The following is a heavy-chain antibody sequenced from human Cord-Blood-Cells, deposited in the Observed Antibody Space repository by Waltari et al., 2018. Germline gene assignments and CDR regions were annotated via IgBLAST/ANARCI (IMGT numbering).Heavy chain of an antibody. J-gene: IGHJ3*02. D-gene: IGHD5-18*01. CDR3: ARPGYSYGMGAFDI. CDR1: GGSFSGYY. CDR2: INHSGST. V-gene: IGHV4-34*01. Sequence: QVQLQQWGAGLLKPSETLSLTCAVYGGSFSGYYWSWIRQHPRKGLEWIGEINHSGSTNYNPSLKSRVTISVDTSKNQFSLKLSSVTAADTAVYYCARPGYSYGMGAFDIWGQGTMVTVSS.